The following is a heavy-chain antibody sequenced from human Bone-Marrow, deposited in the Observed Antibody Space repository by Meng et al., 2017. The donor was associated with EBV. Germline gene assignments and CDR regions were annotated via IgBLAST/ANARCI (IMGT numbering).Heavy chain of an antibody. Sequence: QVHGLQSGAEVKNPGDSVKVSGRTSGGTFRSDAVSWVPQAPGQGLEWMGGLIPMVGAPHYAQKFQGRVTIIADESTSTHSMELNSLRSEDTAMYYCASESGRGFTPDYWGQGTLVTVSS. J-gene: IGHJ4*02. CDR1: GGTFRSDA. CDR3: ASESGRGFTPDY. CDR2: LIPMVGAP. D-gene: IGHD3-10*01. V-gene: IGHV1-69*01.